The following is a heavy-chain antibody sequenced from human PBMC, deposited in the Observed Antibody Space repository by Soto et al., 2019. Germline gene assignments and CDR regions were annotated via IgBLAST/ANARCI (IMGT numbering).Heavy chain of an antibody. D-gene: IGHD1-26*01. CDR3: ARSMGGSYFPLSDY. J-gene: IGHJ4*02. CDR1: GYTFTGYY. V-gene: IGHV1-2*04. Sequence: GASVKVSCKASGYTFTGYYMHWVRQAPGQGLEWMGWINPNSGGTNYAQKFQGWVTMTRDTSISTAYMELSRLRSDDTAVYYCARSMGGSYFPLSDYWGQGTLVTVSS. CDR2: INPNSGGT.